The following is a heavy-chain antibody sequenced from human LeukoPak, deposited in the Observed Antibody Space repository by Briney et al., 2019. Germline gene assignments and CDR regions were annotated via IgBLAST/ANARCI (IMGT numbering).Heavy chain of an antibody. D-gene: IGHD6-6*01. CDR1: GFTFSSYW. V-gene: IGHV3-7*04. CDR3: ARDVRPDY. CDR2: IKQDGTEK. J-gene: IGHJ4*02. Sequence: GGSLRLSCAASGFTFSSYWMSWVRQAPGEGLEWVANIKQDGTEKYYMDSVKGRFSISRDNAKNSLYLQMNALRVEDTAVYYCARDVRPDYWGQGTLVTVST.